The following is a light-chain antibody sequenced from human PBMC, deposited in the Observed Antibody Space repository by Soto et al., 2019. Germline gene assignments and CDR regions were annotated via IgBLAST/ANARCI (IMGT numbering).Light chain of an antibody. V-gene: IGKV3D-7*01. CDR2: GAS. J-gene: IGKJ1*01. CDR3: QQEYNLPWT. CDR1: QSVSSSY. Sequence: EIVLTQSPATLSLSPGERATLSCRASQSVSSSYLSWYQKKPGQAPRVLIEGASIRATGSPARFSGSGSGTAFTRTISSLQPEDFAVYYCQQEYNLPWTFGQGTKVDIK.